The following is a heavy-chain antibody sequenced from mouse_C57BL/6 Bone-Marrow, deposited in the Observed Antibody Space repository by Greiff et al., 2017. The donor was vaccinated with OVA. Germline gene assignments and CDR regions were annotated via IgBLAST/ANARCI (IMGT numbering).Heavy chain of an antibody. CDR1: GFTFSSYA. CDR3: ARDRVTTVVASMDY. V-gene: IGHV5-4*01. J-gene: IGHJ4*01. Sequence: EVQLVESGGGLVKPGGSLKLSCAASGFTFSSYAMSWVRQTPEKRLEWVATISDGGSYTYYPDNVKGRFTISRDNAKNNLYLQMSHLKSEDTAMYYCARDRVTTVVASMDYWGQGTSVTVSS. D-gene: IGHD1-1*01. CDR2: ISDGGSYT.